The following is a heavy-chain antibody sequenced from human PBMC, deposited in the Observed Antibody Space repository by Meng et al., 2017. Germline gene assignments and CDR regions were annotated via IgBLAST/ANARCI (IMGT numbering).Heavy chain of an antibody. Sequence: QLQQSGPGLMKPSQTLSLTCAISGDTVSSDSAAWNWIRQSPSRGLEWLGRTYYRSKWYNDFAVSVKGRIIINPDTSKNHFSLQLNSVTPEDTAVYYCASGWSMFQTWGQGTLVTVSS. CDR1: GDTVSSDSAA. V-gene: IGHV6-1*01. D-gene: IGHD3-10*02. CDR3: ASGWSMFQT. CDR2: TYYRSKWYN. J-gene: IGHJ4*02.